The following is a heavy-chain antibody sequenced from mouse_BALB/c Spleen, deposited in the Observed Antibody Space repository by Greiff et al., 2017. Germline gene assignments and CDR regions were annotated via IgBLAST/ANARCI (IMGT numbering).Heavy chain of an antibody. CDR1: GYSITSDYA. CDR3: ASYGKDWYFDV. J-gene: IGHJ1*01. Sequence: VQLQQSGPGLVKPSQSLSLTCTVTGYSITSDYAWNWIRQFPGNKLEWMGYISYSGSTSYNPSLKSRISITRDTSKNQFFLQLNSVTTEDTATYYCASYGKDWYFDVWGAGTTVTVSS. D-gene: IGHD2-1*01. CDR2: ISYSGST. V-gene: IGHV3-2*02.